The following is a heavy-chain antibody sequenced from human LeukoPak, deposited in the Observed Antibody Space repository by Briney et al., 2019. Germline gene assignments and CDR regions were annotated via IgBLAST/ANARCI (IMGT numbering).Heavy chain of an antibody. CDR1: GYSFTNYW. J-gene: IGHJ4*02. V-gene: IGHV5-51*01. CDR2: IYADDSDT. D-gene: IGHD1-26*01. CDR3: ARRGTWELPDY. Sequence: GESLKISCKGSGYSFTNYWIGWVRQMPGKGLEWMGIIYADDSDTRYSPPFQGQVTTSADKSISTAYLQWSSLKASDTAMYYCARRGTWELPDYWGQGTLVTVSS.